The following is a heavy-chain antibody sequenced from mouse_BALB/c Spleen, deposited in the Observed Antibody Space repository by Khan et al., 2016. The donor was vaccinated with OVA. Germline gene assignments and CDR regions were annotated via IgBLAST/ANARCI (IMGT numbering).Heavy chain of an antibody. CDR3: ARGGGPAPFAY. J-gene: IGHJ3*01. Sequence: EVELVESGGGLVQPGGSRKLSCAASGFTFSDYGMAWVRQAPGKGPEWVAFISDCAYSIYYADTVTGRFTISRANVKNTLYMIMSSLRAEDTAMYYCARGGGPAPFAYWGQGTLVTVSA. CDR2: ISDCAYSI. CDR1: GFTFSDYG. V-gene: IGHV5-15*02.